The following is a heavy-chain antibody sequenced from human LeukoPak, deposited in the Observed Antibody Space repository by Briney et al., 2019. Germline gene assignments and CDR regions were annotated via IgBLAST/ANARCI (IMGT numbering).Heavy chain of an antibody. CDR2: ILPFVDIT. J-gene: IGHJ4*02. D-gene: IGHD1-26*01. Sequence: SVNVSCKAAGGTFNIYAFSWVRQAPGQGLEWMGSILPFVDITNYAQRFQGRLTITADKATSTASMELSSLNSGDTAFYYCARCKMRPSAREYFDSWGQGTLVTVSS. V-gene: IGHV1-69*04. CDR3: ARCKMRPSAREYFDS. CDR1: GGTFNIYA.